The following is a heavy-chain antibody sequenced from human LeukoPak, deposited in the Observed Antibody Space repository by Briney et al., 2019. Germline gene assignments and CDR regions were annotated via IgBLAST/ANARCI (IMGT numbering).Heavy chain of an antibody. Sequence: GGSLRLSCAASGFTFSSYAMHWVRQAPGKGLEWVSYISSSSSTIYYADSVKGRFTISRDNAKNSLYLQMNSLRAEDTAVYYCARGGGGNSYGYWGQGTLVTVSS. CDR2: ISSSSSTI. J-gene: IGHJ4*02. V-gene: IGHV3-48*01. D-gene: IGHD4-23*01. CDR3: ARGGGGNSYGY. CDR1: GFTFSSYA.